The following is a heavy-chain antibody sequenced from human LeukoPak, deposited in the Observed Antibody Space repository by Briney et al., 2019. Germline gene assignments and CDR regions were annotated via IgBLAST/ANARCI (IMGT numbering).Heavy chain of an antibody. J-gene: IGHJ4*02. D-gene: IGHD5-12*01. Sequence: SETLSLTCAVYGGSFSGYYWSWIRQPPGKGLEWIGEINHSGSTNYNPSLKSRVTISVDTSKNQFSLKLSSVTAADTAVYYCARGEDIVATSHFDYWGQGTLVTVSS. CDR3: ARGEDIVATSHFDY. V-gene: IGHV4-34*01. CDR2: INHSGST. CDR1: GGSFSGYY.